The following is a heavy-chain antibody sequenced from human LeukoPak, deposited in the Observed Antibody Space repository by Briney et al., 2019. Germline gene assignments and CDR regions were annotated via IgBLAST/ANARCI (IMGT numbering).Heavy chain of an antibody. CDR2: ISYDGSNK. CDR3: ARELSPVVKYSFDS. J-gene: IGHJ4*02. CDR1: GFTFSSYG. Sequence: PGGSLRLSCAASGFTFSSYGMHWVRQAPGKGLEWVAVISYDGSNKYYADSVKGRFTISRDNSKNTVYLQMNSLRAEDTAVYSCARELSPVVKYSFDSWGQGTQVTVSS. D-gene: IGHD2-15*01. V-gene: IGHV3-30*03.